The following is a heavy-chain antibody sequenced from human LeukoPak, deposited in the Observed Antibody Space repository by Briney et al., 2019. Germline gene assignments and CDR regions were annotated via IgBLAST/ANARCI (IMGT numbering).Heavy chain of an antibody. J-gene: IGHJ3*02. CDR3: AKVMTIFGIYDAFDI. Sequence: PGGSLRLSCAASGFTFSSYGMHWVRQAPGKGLEWVAVIWYDGSNKYYADSVKGRFTISRDNPKNTLYLQMGSLRAEDTAVYYCAKVMTIFGIYDAFDIWGQGTMVTVSS. V-gene: IGHV3-30*02. CDR1: GFTFSSYG. CDR2: IWYDGSNK. D-gene: IGHD3-3*01.